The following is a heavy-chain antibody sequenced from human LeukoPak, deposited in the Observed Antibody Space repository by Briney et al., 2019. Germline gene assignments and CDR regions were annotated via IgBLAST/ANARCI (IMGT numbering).Heavy chain of an antibody. J-gene: IGHJ4*02. D-gene: IGHD3-9*01. CDR2: INSDGSSR. V-gene: IGHV3-74*01. CDR1: GFPFNNYW. CDR3: ARDGDYDILTGHSQVDY. Sequence: PGGSLRLSCAASGFPFNNYWMHWVRQAPGKGLVWVARINSDGSSRNYADSVKGRFTVSRDNAKNTLYLQMNSLRAEDTAVYYCARDGDYDILTGHSQVDYWGQGTLVTVSS.